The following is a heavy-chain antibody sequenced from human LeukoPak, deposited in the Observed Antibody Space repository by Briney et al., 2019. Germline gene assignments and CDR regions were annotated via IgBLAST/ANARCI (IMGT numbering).Heavy chain of an antibody. D-gene: IGHD3-22*01. V-gene: IGHV3-23*01. J-gene: IGHJ3*02. CDR1: GFTFSSYA. CDR3: AKRSSVGAFDI. CDR2: ISGSGDST. Sequence: GGSLGLSCAASGFTFSSYAMRWVRQAPGKGLEWVSAISGSGDSTYYADSVKGRFTISRDNSKNTLYLQMNSLRAEDTAVYYCAKRSSVGAFDIWGQGTMVTVSS.